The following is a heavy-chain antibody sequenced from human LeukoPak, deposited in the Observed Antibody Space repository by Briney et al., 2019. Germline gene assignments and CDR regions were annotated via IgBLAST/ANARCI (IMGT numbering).Heavy chain of an antibody. CDR1: GYILTSYN. D-gene: IGHD3-22*01. CDR3: ARGYYYDSSAGPSEY. Sequence: GASVKVSCKASGYILTSYNMHWVRQAPGQGLEWVGIINPSGGSTNYAQKFQGRVTMTRDTSTSTVSMDLSSLRSEDTAVYYCARGYYYDSSAGPSEYWGQGTLVTVSS. V-gene: IGHV1-46*01. J-gene: IGHJ4*02. CDR2: INPSGGST.